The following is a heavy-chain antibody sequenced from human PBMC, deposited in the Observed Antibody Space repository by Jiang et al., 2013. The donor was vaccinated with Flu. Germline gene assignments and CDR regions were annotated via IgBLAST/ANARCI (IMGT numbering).Heavy chain of an antibody. J-gene: IGHJ4*02. V-gene: IGHV1-18*01. D-gene: IGHD6-13*01. Sequence: VQLVESGAEVKKPGASVRVSCETSGYTFSSYAITWVRQAPGQGLEWLGWISTYRGTTNYLQTLRDRLTISADTSTSTVYMELRSLRSDDTAVYYCARITAAGTYYFNYWGQGTLVTVSS. CDR2: ISTYRGTT. CDR1: GYTFSSYA. CDR3: ARITAAGTYYFNY.